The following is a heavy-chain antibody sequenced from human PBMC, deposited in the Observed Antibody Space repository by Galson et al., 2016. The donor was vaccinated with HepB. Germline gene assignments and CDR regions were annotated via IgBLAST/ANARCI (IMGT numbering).Heavy chain of an antibody. CDR3: AGACTRGGCYSPTGLDV. D-gene: IGHD2-8*02. CDR2: IGSFGET. CDR1: GFIFSTFD. J-gene: IGHJ6*02. V-gene: IGHV3-13*01. Sequence: SLRLSCAASGFIFSTFDMHWVRQPPGKGLEWVSVIGSFGETFYSGSVKGRFTLSRENARNSMFLQMKSLRAEDTAIYYCAGACTRGGCYSPTGLDVWGQGTTVTVS.